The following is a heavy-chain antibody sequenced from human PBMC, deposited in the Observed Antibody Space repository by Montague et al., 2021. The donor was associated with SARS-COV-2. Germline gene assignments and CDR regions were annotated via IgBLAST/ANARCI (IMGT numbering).Heavy chain of an antibody. CDR3: ARDQGGYSYNDY. Sequence: SLRLSCAASGFTFTSYAMHWVRQAPGKGLEWVALISFNGTNKYYTDSVKGRFTISRDNAKNTLYLQMHSVRHEDTAVYYCARDQGGYSYNDYWGQGTLVTVSS. CDR1: GFTFTSYA. J-gene: IGHJ4*02. D-gene: IGHD5-18*01. CDR2: ISFNGTNK. V-gene: IGHV3-30-3*01.